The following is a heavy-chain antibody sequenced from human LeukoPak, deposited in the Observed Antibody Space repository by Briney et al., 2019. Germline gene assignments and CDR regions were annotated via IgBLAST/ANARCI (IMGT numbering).Heavy chain of an antibody. V-gene: IGHV5-51*01. D-gene: IGHD2-2*01. Sequence: GESLKISCKGSGYSFTTYWIGWVRQIPGKGLEWMGIIYPSDSHTTYSPSFQGQVTISADKSINTAYLQWNSLQASDTAIYYCARVVGAAPFDYWGQGTLVTVSS. CDR1: GYSFTTYW. CDR3: ARVVGAAPFDY. J-gene: IGHJ4*02. CDR2: IYPSDSHT.